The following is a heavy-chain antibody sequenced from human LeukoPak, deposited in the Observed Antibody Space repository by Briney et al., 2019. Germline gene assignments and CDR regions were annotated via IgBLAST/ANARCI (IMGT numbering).Heavy chain of an antibody. CDR3: ARGSMVWFRDPTRMDV. Sequence: SETLSLTCAVYGGSFSGYYWSWIRQPPGKGLEWIGEINHSGSTNYNPSLKSRVTISVDTSKNQFSLKLSSVTAADTAVYYCARGSMVWFRDPTRMDVWGQGTTVTVSS. V-gene: IGHV4-34*01. D-gene: IGHD3-10*01. CDR2: INHSGST. CDR1: GGSFSGYY. J-gene: IGHJ6*02.